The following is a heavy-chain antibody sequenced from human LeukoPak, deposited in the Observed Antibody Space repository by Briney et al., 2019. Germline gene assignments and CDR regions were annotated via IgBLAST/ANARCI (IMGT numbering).Heavy chain of an antibody. CDR1: RFTFNSYA. J-gene: IGHJ4*02. CDR3: ARNENSGWGYFDY. Sequence: SGGSLRLSCAASRFTFNSYAMSWVRQAPGKGLEWVSVIGGSNGITFYVGSVKGRFTISRENSKDTLYLQMNSLRAEDTAVYYCARNENSGWGYFDYWGQGTPVTVS. V-gene: IGHV3-23*01. CDR2: IGGSNGIT. D-gene: IGHD5-12*01.